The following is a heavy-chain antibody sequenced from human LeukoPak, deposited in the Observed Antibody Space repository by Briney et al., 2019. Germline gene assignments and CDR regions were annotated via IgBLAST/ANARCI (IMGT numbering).Heavy chain of an antibody. J-gene: IGHJ4*02. D-gene: IGHD1-20*01. V-gene: IGHV3-13*01. Sequence: GGSLRLSCAASGFTVSSYAMHWVRQPIGKGLEWVSALGIAGDTFYPGSVKGRFTISRDNAKNSLYLQMNSLRAEDTAVYYCARGTNWSPLDFDYWGQGTLVTVSS. CDR1: GFTVSSYA. CDR2: LGIAGDT. CDR3: ARGTNWSPLDFDY.